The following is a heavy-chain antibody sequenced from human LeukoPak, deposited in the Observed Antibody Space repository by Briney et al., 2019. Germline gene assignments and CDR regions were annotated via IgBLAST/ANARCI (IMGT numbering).Heavy chain of an antibody. J-gene: IGHJ4*02. CDR3: ARASGIEAAGIDY. CDR2: INPNRGST. CDR1: GYTFTSYY. V-gene: IGHV1-46*01. D-gene: IGHD6-13*01. Sequence: ASVKVSCKASGYTFTSYYMHWLRQAPGQGLEWMGIINPNRGSTSYAQKFQARVTITRDTSTSTVYMELSSLRSEETAVYYCARASGIEAAGIDYWGQGTLVTVSS.